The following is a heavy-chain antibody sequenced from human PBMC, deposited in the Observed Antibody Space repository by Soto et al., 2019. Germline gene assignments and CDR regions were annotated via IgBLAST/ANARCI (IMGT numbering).Heavy chain of an antibody. CDR2: ISYDGSNK. Sequence: PGGSLRLSCAASGFTFSSYAMHWVRQAPGKGLKWVAVISYDGSNKYYADSVKGRFTISRDNSKNTLYLQMNSLRAEDTAVYYCAREVIVVVTAPAFDIWGQGTMVTVSS. CDR1: GFTFSSYA. J-gene: IGHJ3*02. V-gene: IGHV3-30-3*01. D-gene: IGHD2-21*02. CDR3: AREVIVVVTAPAFDI.